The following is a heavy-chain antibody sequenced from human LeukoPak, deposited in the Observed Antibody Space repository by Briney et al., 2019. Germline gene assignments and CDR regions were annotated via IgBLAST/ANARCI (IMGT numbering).Heavy chain of an antibody. Sequence: GGSLRLSCAASGFTFSSYSMNWVRQAPGKGLEWVSYISSSSSTIYYADSVKGRFTISRDNAKNSLYLQMNSLRAEDTAVYYCASQSIFGVVTVRGEFDYWGQGTLVTVSS. V-gene: IGHV3-48*01. D-gene: IGHD3-3*01. CDR2: ISSSSSTI. CDR1: GFTFSSYS. J-gene: IGHJ4*02. CDR3: ASQSIFGVVTVRGEFDY.